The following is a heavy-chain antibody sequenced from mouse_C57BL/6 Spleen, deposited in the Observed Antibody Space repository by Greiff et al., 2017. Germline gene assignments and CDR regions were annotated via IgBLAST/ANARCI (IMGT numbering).Heavy chain of an antibody. CDR2: IYPGDGDT. V-gene: IGHV1-82*01. Sequence: VQLQQSGPELVKPGASVKISCKASGYAFSSSWMNWVKQRPGKGLEWIGRIYPGDGDTNYNGKFKGKATLTADKSSSTAYMQLSSLTSEDSAVYCCARGAQAYFDYWGQGTTLTVSS. CDR1: GYAFSSSW. CDR3: ARGAQAYFDY. D-gene: IGHD3-2*02. J-gene: IGHJ2*01.